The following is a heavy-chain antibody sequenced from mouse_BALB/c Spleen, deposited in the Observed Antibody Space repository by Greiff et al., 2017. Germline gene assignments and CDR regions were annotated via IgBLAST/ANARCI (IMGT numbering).Heavy chain of an antibody. V-gene: IGHV3-1*02. CDR2: IHYSGST. CDR1: GYSITSGYS. CDR3: ARSGFYYDYDVDYAMDY. D-gene: IGHD2-4*01. Sequence: EVKLVESGPDLVKPSQSLSLTCTVTGYSITSGYSWHWIRQFPGNKLEWMGYIHYSGSTNYNPSLKSRISITRDTSKNQFFLQLNSVTTEDTATYYCARSGFYYDYDVDYAMDYWGQGTSVTVSS. J-gene: IGHJ4*01.